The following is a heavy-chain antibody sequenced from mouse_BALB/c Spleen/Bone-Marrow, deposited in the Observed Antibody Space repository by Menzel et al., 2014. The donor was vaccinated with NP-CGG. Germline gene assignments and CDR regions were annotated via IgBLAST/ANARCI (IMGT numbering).Heavy chain of an antibody. D-gene: IGHD2-4*01. Sequence: VQGVESGPGLVSPSQSLSITCTVSGFSLTGYGVSWVRQSPGNGLEWLGMIWGDGSTDYNSALKSRLSISKDNSKSQVFLKMNSLQTDDTARYYCARDSFLITRALDYWGQGTSVTVSS. V-gene: IGHV2-6-7*01. CDR3: ARDSFLITRALDY. CDR1: GFSLTGYG. CDR2: IWGDGST. J-gene: IGHJ4*01.